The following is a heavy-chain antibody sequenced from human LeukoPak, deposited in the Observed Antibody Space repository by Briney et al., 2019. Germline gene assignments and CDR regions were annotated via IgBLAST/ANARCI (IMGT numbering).Heavy chain of an antibody. J-gene: IGHJ6*02. Sequence: SETLSLTCTVSGGSTASSSHYWGWIRQSPGKGLEWIAIMYYTGSTYYNPSLKSRVTISVDTSKNQFPLKLTSVTAADTAVYYCARHRIQPPVLMDVWGQGTTVTVSS. CDR1: GGSTASSSHY. CDR2: MYYTGST. D-gene: IGHD5-18*01. V-gene: IGHV4-39*01. CDR3: ARHRIQPPVLMDV.